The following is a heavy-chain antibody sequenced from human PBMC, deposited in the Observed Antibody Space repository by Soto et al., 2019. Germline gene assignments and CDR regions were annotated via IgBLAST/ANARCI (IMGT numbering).Heavy chain of an antibody. CDR3: AKGVRGVPNWFDP. D-gene: IGHD3-10*01. J-gene: IGHJ5*02. CDR1: GGSISNSANH. CDR2: IYYSGGT. V-gene: IGHV4-31*03. Sequence: QVQLQESGPGLVRPSQTLSLSCTVSGGSISNSANHWSWIRQHPGEGLEWIGYIYYSGGTYYSPSLKCRVTMSIDASKNQFSLKLSSVTDADTAVYYCAKGVRGVPNWFDPWGQGTLVTVSS.